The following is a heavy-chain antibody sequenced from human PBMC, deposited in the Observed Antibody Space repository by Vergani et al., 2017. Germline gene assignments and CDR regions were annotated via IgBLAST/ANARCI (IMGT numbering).Heavy chain of an antibody. CDR2: IYHSGST. J-gene: IGHJ5*02. D-gene: IGHD3-10*01. V-gene: IGHV4-4*02. Sequence: QVQLQESGPGLVKPSGTLSLTCAVSGGSISSSNWWSWVRQPPGKGLEWIGEIYHSGSTNYNPSLKSRVTISVDKSKNQFSLKLSSVTAADTAVYYCARGAHYYGSGSYYPKGYNWFDPWGQGTLVTVSS. CDR1: GGSISSSNW. CDR3: ARGAHYYGSGSYYPKGYNWFDP.